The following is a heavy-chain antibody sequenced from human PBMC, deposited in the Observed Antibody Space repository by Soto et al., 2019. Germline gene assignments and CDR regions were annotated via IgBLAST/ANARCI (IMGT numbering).Heavy chain of an antibody. D-gene: IGHD3-10*01. Sequence: QVQLVESGGGVVQPGRSLRLSCAASGFTFSSYGRHWVRQAPGKGLEWVAVISYDGSNKYYEYSVKDGFTISRDNSRNTLYLQMNSLRDEDTGVYYCVIQYGSGSFYYYGMDVWGQGTTVTVSS. CDR2: ISYDGSNK. J-gene: IGHJ6*02. CDR1: GFTFSSYG. V-gene: IGHV3-30*03. CDR3: VIQYGSGSFYYYGMDV.